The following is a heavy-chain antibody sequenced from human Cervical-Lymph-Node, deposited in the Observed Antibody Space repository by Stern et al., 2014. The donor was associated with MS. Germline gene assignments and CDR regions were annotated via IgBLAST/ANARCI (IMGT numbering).Heavy chain of an antibody. J-gene: IGHJ4*02. CDR2: IIPIVGNA. CDR1: GGSFSYYA. CDR3: ARDRRHYDTSGGYYFDS. V-gene: IGHV1-69*01. Sequence: QVQLVQSGAEVKKPGSSVKVSCTASGGSFSYYAINWVRQAPGQGPEWMGGIIPIVGNANYAQKFQGRVTITADESTSTAYMELSSLRSEDTAVYYCARDRRHYDTSGGYYFDSWGQGTLVTVSS. D-gene: IGHD3-22*01.